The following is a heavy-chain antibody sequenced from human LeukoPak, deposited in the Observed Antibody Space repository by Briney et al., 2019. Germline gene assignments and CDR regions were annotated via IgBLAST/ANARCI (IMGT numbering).Heavy chain of an antibody. CDR2: ISAYNGNT. V-gene: IGHV1-18*01. J-gene: IGHJ4*02. CDR3: ARDSRGSSWYLGVFDY. CDR1: GYTFTSYG. Sequence: AASVKVSCKASGYTFTSYGISWVRQAPGQGLEWMGWISAYNGNTNYAQKLQGRVTMTTDTSTSTAYMELRSLRSDDTAVYYCARDSRGSSWYLGVFDYWGQGTLVTVSS. D-gene: IGHD6-13*01.